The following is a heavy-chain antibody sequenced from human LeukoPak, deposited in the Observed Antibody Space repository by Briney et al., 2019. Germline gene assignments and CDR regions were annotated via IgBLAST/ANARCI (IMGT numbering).Heavy chain of an antibody. V-gene: IGHV4-59*01. Sequence: PSETLSLTCTVSGGSIRNYYWSWIRQPPGKGLEWIGYIYYSGSTNYNPSLKSRVTISVDTSKNQFPLKLSSVTAADTAVYYCARVYYSSSYDYWYFDLWGHGTLVTVSS. CDR1: GGSIRNYY. CDR3: ARVYYSSSYDYWYFDL. J-gene: IGHJ2*01. D-gene: IGHD6-13*01. CDR2: IYYSGST.